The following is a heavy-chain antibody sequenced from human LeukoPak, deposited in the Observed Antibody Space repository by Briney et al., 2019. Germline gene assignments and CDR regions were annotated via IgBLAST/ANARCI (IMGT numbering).Heavy chain of an antibody. J-gene: IGHJ4*02. CDR1: GGSFSGYY. D-gene: IGHD6-19*01. CDR3: ARGRGWYNY. V-gene: IGHV4-34*01. CDR2: INHSGST. Sequence: SETLSLTCAVYGGSFSGYYWSWIRQPPGKGLEWIGEINHSGSTNYNPSLKSRVTISVDTSKHQFSLKLSSVTAADTAVYYCARGRGWYNYWGQGTLVTVSS.